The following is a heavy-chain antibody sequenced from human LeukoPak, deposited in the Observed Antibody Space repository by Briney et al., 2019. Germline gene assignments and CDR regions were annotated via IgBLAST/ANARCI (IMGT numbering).Heavy chain of an antibody. CDR1: GGSISSSSYY. CDR2: IYYSGSN. Sequence: SETLSLTCTVSGGSISSSSYYWGGIRQPPGKGLEWIGSIYYSGSNYYNPSLKSRVTISVDTSKNPFSLKLSSVTAADTAVYYCARVRVGAPRRYFDYWGQGTLVTVSS. J-gene: IGHJ4*02. D-gene: IGHD1-26*01. V-gene: IGHV4-39*01. CDR3: ARVRVGAPRRYFDY.